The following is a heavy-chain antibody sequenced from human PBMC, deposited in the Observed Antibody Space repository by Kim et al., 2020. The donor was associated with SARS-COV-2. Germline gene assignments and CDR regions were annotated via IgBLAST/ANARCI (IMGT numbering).Heavy chain of an antibody. Sequence: SYAQKFQGRVTMTRDTSTSTVYMELSSLRSEDTAVYYCARVRQDWYFDLWGRGTLVTVSS. V-gene: IGHV1-46*01. CDR3: ARVRQDWYFDL. J-gene: IGHJ2*01.